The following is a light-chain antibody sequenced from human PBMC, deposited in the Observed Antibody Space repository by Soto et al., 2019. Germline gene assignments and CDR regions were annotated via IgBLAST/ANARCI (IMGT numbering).Light chain of an antibody. CDR3: QSYDSSLSGHYV. Sequence: SVLTQPPSVSGAPGQRVTISCTGSSSNIGAGYDVHWYQQLPGTAPKLLIYGNSNRPSGVPDRFSGSKSGTSASLAITGLQAEDEADYYCQSYDSSLSGHYVFGTGTKVTVL. J-gene: IGLJ1*01. CDR2: GNS. V-gene: IGLV1-40*01. CDR1: SSNIGAGYD.